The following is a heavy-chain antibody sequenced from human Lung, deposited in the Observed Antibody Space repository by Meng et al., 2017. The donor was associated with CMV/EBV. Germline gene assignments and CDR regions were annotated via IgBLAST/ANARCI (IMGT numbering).Heavy chain of an antibody. V-gene: IGHV1-2*02. D-gene: IGHD7-27*01. CDR3: ARDDNWGPDY. CDR2: IHYDTGET. Sequence: ASVKVSCKTSGYTFAGHYLHWLLQAPGQGLEWMAWIHYDTGETNYAQNFHGRVTVTRDTSITTVYMELRSLRPDDTAMYYCARDDNWGPDYWGQGTLVTVSS. CDR1: GYTFAGHY. J-gene: IGHJ4*02.